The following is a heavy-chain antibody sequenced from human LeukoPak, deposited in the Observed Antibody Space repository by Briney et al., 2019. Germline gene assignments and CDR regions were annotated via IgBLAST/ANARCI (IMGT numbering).Heavy chain of an antibody. CDR3: ASDLLTGDDY. D-gene: IGHD7-27*01. CDR1: GYNFRHYG. J-gene: IGHJ4*02. Sequence: GASVKVSCKTSGYNFRHYGISWVRQAPGQGLEWMAWISGGYNGDSNYAQKLQGRVAMTTDTSTSTVYMELRSLRSDDTAVYYCASDLLTGDDYWGQGTLVTVSS. CDR2: ISGGYNGDS. V-gene: IGHV1-18*01.